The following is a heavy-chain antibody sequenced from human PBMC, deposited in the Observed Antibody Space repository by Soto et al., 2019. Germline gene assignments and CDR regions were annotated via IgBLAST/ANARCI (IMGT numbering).Heavy chain of an antibody. V-gene: IGHV1-18*01. CDR3: ARHHGPTTSENWFDP. Sequence: ASVKVSCKASGYTFFTYDISWVRQAPGQGLEWMGWISTYSGDTKYARKFQGRVTMTTDTSTTTAYLELRSLRSDDTAVYYCARHHGPTTSENWFDPWGQGTRVTAPQ. J-gene: IGHJ5*02. CDR2: ISTYSGDT. CDR1: GYTFFTYD. D-gene: IGHD5-12*01.